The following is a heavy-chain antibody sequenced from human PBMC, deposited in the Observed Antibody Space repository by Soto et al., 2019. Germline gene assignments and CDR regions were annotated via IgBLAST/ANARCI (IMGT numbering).Heavy chain of an antibody. CDR3: AKDRAAAPGRKPYHWFNP. CDR1: GFCFSNFA. Sequence: RSLRPFRTASGFCFSNFAMHWLRQAPGKGLEWAAVISNDATNKYYADSVKGRFTISRDNYKSTVYLQMNSLRTEDAAVYYCAKDRAAAPGRKPYHWFNPWGQATQVTV. V-gene: IGHV3-30*18. CDR2: ISNDATNK. J-gene: IGHJ5*02. D-gene: IGHD6-13*01.